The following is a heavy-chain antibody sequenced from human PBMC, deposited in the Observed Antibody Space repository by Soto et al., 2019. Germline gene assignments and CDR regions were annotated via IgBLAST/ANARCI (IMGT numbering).Heavy chain of an antibody. V-gene: IGHV3-48*02. D-gene: IGHD3-10*01. CDR2: ISSSSSTI. Sequence: GGSLRLSCAASGFTFSSYSMNWVRQAPGKGLEWVSYISSSSSTIYYADSVKGRFTISRDNAKNSLYLQMNSLRDEDTAVYYCARDSGITMARGVIITGGYYYYGMDVWGQGTTVTVSS. CDR3: ARDSGITMARGVIITGGYYYYGMDV. CDR1: GFTFSSYS. J-gene: IGHJ6*02.